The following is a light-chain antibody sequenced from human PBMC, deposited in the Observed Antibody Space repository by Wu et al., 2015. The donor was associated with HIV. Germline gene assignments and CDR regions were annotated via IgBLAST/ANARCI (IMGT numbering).Light chain of an antibody. CDR1: QDISTS. J-gene: IGKJ1*01. CDR3: QQYYGAPRT. CDR2: GAS. V-gene: IGKV1-NL1*01. Sequence: DIQMTQSPSSLSASVGDRVTITCRASQDISTSLAWYQQKVGKAPKVLLSGASRLEGGVPSRFSGSGSGTDYTLTISSLQSEDFATYYCQQYYGAPRTFGQGTKVEIK.